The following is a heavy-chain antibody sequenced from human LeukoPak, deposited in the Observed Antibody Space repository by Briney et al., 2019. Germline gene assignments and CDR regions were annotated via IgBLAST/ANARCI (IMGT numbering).Heavy chain of an antibody. J-gene: IGHJ1*01. CDR2: IIPIFGTA. Sequence: SVKVSCKASGYTFTSYYMHWVRQAPGQGLEWMGGIIPIFGTANYAQKFQGRVTITADESTSTAYMELSSLRSEDTAVYYCASPVVTASTEYFQHWGQGTLVTVSS. D-gene: IGHD2-21*02. CDR1: GYTFTSYY. CDR3: ASPVVTASTEYFQH. V-gene: IGHV1-69*13.